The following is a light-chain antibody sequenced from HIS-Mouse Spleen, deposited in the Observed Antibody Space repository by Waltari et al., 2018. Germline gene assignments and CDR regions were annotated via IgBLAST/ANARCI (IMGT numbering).Light chain of an antibody. CDR2: EDS. J-gene: IGLJ2*01. CDR3: YSTDSSGNHRV. CDR1: ALPKKH. Sequence: SYELTQPPSVSVSPGQTARITCPGDALPKKHAYWYQQKSGQAPVLFIYEDSKRPSGIPERFSGSSSGTMATLTISGAQVEDEADYYCYSTDSSGNHRVFGGGTKLTVL. V-gene: IGLV3-10*01.